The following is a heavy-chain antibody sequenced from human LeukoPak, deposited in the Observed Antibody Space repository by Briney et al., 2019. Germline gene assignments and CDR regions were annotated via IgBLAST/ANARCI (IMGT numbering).Heavy chain of an antibody. V-gene: IGHV3-66*01. CDR1: GFTVSSNY. J-gene: IGHJ6*02. Sequence: GGSLRLSCAASGFTVSSNYMSWVRQAPGKGLEWVSVIYSGGSTYYADSVKGRFTISRDNSKNTLYLQMNSLRAEDTAVYYCAREGYDFWSGYPSLYGMDVWGQGTTVTVSS. CDR3: AREGYDFWSGYPSLYGMDV. D-gene: IGHD3-3*01. CDR2: IYSGGST.